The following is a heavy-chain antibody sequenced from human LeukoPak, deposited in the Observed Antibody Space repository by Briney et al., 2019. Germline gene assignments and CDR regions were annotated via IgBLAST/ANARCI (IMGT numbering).Heavy chain of an antibody. D-gene: IGHD3-22*01. CDR3: VVITWDY. Sequence: TGGSLRLSCAASGFTFSTYEMNWVRQAPGKGLEWLSYISSSGSTIYYADSVKGRFTISRDNAENSLYLQMKSLRAEDTAIYYCVVITWDYWGQGTLVTVSS. CDR2: ISSSGSTI. CDR1: GFTFSTYE. V-gene: IGHV3-48*03. J-gene: IGHJ4*02.